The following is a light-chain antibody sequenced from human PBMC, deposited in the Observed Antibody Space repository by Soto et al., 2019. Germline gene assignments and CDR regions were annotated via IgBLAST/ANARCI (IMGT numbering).Light chain of an antibody. J-gene: IGKJ4*01. CDR2: DAS. V-gene: IGKV3-11*01. Sequence: IVLTQSPATLSLSPGERATLSCRASQSVNSYLAWYQDKPGQSPRLLIYDASIRATGIPARFSGSGSGTDFTLTISSLEPEDFAVYYCQQRSNWITFGGGTKVEIK. CDR1: QSVNSY. CDR3: QQRSNWIT.